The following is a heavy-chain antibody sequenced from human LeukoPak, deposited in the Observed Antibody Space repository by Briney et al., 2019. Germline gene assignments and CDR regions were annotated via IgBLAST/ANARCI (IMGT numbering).Heavy chain of an antibody. CDR3: ARSVGAPWGAYYFDY. D-gene: IGHD1-26*01. CDR1: GYTFTSYG. J-gene: IGHJ4*02. V-gene: IGHV1-18*01. CDR2: ISAYNGNT. Sequence: ASVKVSCKASGYTFTSYGISWVRQAPGQGLEWMGWISAYNGNTNYAQKLQGRVTMTTDTSTSTAYMELRSLRSDDTAVYSCARSVGAPWGAYYFDYWGQGTLVTVSS.